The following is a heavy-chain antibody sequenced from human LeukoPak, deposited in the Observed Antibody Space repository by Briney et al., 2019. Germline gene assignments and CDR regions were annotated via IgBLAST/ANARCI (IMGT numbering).Heavy chain of an antibody. CDR3: ARTRGSGTTDY. CDR2: IYYSGST. V-gene: IGHV4-59*08. D-gene: IGHD1-1*01. Sequence: SETLSLTCTVSGGSISRFYWSWIRQPPGKGLEWIGYIYYSGSTNYNPSLQSRVTISVDTSKNQFSLKLSSVTAGDTAVYYCARTRGSGTTDYWGQGTLVTVST. CDR1: GGSISRFY. J-gene: IGHJ4*02.